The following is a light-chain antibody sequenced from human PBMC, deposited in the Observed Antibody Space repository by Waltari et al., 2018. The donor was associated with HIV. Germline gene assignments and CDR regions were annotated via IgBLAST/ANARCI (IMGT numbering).Light chain of an antibody. V-gene: IGKV4-1*01. CDR3: QQYYTTPLT. J-gene: IGKJ4*01. CDR1: HRVLKSSTYRYH. CDR2: WAC. Sequence: TQSLDSVPTSMGDRASINRVPNHRVLKSSTYRYHLGWDQQKQGQPPTLLIYWACTRGAGVPDRFSASGFGTDFTLTISSLQAEDVAVYYCQQYYTTPLTFGGGTKVEIK.